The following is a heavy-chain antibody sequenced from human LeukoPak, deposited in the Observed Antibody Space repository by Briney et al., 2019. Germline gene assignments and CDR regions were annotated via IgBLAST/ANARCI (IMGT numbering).Heavy chain of an antibody. CDR3: ARDELVKVPAADLYYYYGMDV. Sequence: GASVKVSCKASGYTFTSYGISWVRQAPGQGLEWMGWISAYNGNTNYAQKLQGRVTMTTDTSTSTAYMELRSLRSDDTAVYYCARDELVKVPAADLYYYYGMDVWGQGTTVTVSS. J-gene: IGHJ6*02. CDR2: ISAYNGNT. V-gene: IGHV1-18*01. CDR1: GYTFTSYG. D-gene: IGHD2-2*01.